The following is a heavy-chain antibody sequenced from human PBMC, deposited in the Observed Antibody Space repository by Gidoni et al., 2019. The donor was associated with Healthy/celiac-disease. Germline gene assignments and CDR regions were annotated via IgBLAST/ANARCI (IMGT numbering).Heavy chain of an antibody. CDR3: ARGVAAIDY. V-gene: IGHV1-3*01. CDR2: INAGNGNT. D-gene: IGHD2-15*01. J-gene: IGHJ4*02. CDR1: GYTFTSYA. Sequence: VPLVQSGAEGKKPGASVRVAGKASGYTFTSYAMHWVRQAPGQRLEWMGWINAGNGNTKYSQKFQGRVTITRDTSASTAYMELSSLRSEDTAVYYCARGVAAIDYWGQGTLVTVSS.